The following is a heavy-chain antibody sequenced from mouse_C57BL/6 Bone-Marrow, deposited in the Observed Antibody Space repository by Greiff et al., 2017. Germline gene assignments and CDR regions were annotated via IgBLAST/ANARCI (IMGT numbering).Heavy chain of an antibody. CDR2: INPNNGGT. D-gene: IGHD1-1*01. V-gene: IGHV1-18*01. J-gene: IGHJ1*03. Sequence: EVQLVESGPELVKPGASVKIPCKASGYTFTDYNMDWVKQSHGKSLEWIGDINPNNGGTIYNQKFKGKATLTVDKSSSTAYMELRSLTSEDTAVYYCARGSTTVVAHWYFDVWGTGTTVTVSS. CDR1: GYTFTDYN. CDR3: ARGSTTVVAHWYFDV.